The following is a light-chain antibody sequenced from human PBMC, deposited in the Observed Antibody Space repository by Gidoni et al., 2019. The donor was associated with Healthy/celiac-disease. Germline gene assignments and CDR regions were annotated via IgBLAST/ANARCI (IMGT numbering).Light chain of an antibody. CDR3: QAWDSSTVV. CDR1: KLGDKY. CDR2: QDS. Sequence: SYELTQPPSVSVSPGQTASITCSGAKLGDKYACWYQQKPGQYPVLVSYQDSKRPSGIPERFSGSNSGNTATLTISGTQAMDEADYYCQAWDSSTVVFGGGTKLTVL. V-gene: IGLV3-1*01. J-gene: IGLJ2*01.